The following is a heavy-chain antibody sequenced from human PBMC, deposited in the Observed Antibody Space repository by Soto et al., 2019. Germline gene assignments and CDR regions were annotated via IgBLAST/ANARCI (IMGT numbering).Heavy chain of an antibody. V-gene: IGHV1-69*01. D-gene: IGHD1-26*01. CDR2: IIPIFGTA. CDR1: GGTFSSYA. J-gene: IGHJ5*02. CDR3: ARPGPQHYSGSYLSLGWFDP. Sequence: QVQLVQSGAEVKKPGSSVKVSCKASGGTFSSYAISWVRQAPGQGLEWMGGIIPIFGTANYAQKFQGRVTITADESTSTAYMELGSLRSEDTAVYYCARPGPQHYSGSYLSLGWFDPWGQGTLVTVSS.